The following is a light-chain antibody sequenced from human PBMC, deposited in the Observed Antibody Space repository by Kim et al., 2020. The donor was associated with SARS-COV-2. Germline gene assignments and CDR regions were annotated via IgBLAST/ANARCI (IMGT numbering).Light chain of an antibody. CDR1: QSVGTN. Sequence: EVVLTQSPATLSVSPGERATLSCGASQSVGTNLAWYQQKPGQAPTVLIYDASTRASGFPARFRGSGSGTEFTLTISSLQSEDFAIYYCQQYDHWPPVTFGQGTKVDIK. CDR2: DAS. J-gene: IGKJ1*01. CDR3: QQYDHWPPVT. V-gene: IGKV3-15*01.